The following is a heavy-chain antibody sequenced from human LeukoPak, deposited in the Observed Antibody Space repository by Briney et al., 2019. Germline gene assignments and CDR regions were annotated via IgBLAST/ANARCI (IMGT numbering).Heavy chain of an antibody. Sequence: GGSLRLSCAASGFTFSSYLMHWVRQAPGKGLMWVSRINSDGSTTSYADSVKGRFTISRDNAKNTLYLQMNSLRVEDTAVYYCTRINYGWGQGTLVTVSS. D-gene: IGHD3-16*01. CDR2: INSDGSTT. CDR3: TRINYG. V-gene: IGHV3-74*01. CDR1: GFTFSSYL. J-gene: IGHJ4*02.